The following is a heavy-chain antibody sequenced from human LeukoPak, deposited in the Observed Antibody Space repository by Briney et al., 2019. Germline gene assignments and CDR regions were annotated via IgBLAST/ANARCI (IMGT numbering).Heavy chain of an antibody. CDR1: GGSISISY. V-gene: IGHV4-59*01. Sequence: KPSETLSLTCTVCGGSISISYWRWLGQPPGKGLEWLAYIYYSGRHSLPTSRKSRVSITMDTSKRQFSLKLTSVTAADTAVYYCARVISSGARDGFDIWGQGTMVTVSS. CDR2: IYYSGRH. J-gene: IGHJ3*02. D-gene: IGHD3-10*01. CDR3: ARVISSGARDGFDI.